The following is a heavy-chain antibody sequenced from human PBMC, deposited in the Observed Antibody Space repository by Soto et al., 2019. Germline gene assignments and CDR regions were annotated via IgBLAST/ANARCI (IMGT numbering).Heavy chain of an antibody. Sequence: GESLKISCKGSGYSFISYWISWVRQMPGKGLEWMGRIDPSDSYTNYSPSFQGHVTISADKSISTAYLQWSSLKASDTAMYYCARRDSSSWYGIDYWGQGTLVTVSS. V-gene: IGHV5-10-1*01. CDR1: GYSFISYW. J-gene: IGHJ4*02. CDR2: IDPSDSYT. CDR3: ARRDSSSWYGIDY. D-gene: IGHD6-13*01.